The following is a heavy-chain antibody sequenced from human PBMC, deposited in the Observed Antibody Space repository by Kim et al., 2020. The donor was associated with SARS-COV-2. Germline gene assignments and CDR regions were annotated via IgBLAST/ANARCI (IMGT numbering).Heavy chain of an antibody. V-gene: IGHV3-23*01. J-gene: IGHJ4*02. D-gene: IGHD6-19*01. CDR1: GFTFSSYA. CDR3: AKGPRERIAVAGMGYFDY. Sequence: GGSLRLSCAASGFTFSSYAMSWVRQAPGKGLEWVSAISGSGGSTYYADSVKGRFTISRDNSKNTLYLQMNSLRAEDTAVYYCAKGPRERIAVAGMGYFDYWGQGTLVTVSS. CDR2: ISGSGGST.